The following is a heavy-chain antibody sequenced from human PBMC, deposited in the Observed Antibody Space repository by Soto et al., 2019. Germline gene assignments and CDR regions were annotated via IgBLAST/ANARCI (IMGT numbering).Heavy chain of an antibody. Sequence: GSLRLSCAASGFTFSSYWMHWVRQAPGKGLVWVSRINSDGSSTSYADSVKGRFTISRENAKNTLYLQMNSLRAEDTAVYYCVRGFSSSSHAFDIWGQGTMVTVSS. CDR1: GFTFSSYW. V-gene: IGHV3-74*01. CDR3: VRGFSSSSHAFDI. CDR2: INSDGSST. J-gene: IGHJ3*02. D-gene: IGHD6-6*01.